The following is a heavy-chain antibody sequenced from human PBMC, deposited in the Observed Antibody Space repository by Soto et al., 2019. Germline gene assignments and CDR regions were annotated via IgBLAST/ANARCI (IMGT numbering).Heavy chain of an antibody. CDR1: GYTFTGYY. Sequence: GASAKVSCKASGYTFTGYYMHWVRQAPGQGLEWMGWINPNSGGTNYAQKFQGWVTMTRDTSISTAYMELSRLRSDDTAVYYCARDRSPVVPAAAYCYYYGMDVWGQGXTVTVYS. V-gene: IGHV1-2*04. D-gene: IGHD2-2*01. CDR2: INPNSGGT. CDR3: ARDRSPVVPAAAYCYYYGMDV. J-gene: IGHJ6*02.